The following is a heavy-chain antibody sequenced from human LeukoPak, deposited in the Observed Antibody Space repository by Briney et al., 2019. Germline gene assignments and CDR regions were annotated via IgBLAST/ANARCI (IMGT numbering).Heavy chain of an antibody. CDR3: ARGNSGWRYDSIDY. Sequence: SVKVSCKASGGTFSSYAISWGRQAPGQGLEWMGRIIPILGIANYAQKFQGRVTITADKSTSTAYMELSSLRSEDTAVYYCARGNSGWRYDSIDYWGQGTLVTVSS. V-gene: IGHV1-69*04. D-gene: IGHD6-19*01. CDR1: GGTFSSYA. J-gene: IGHJ4*02. CDR2: IIPILGIA.